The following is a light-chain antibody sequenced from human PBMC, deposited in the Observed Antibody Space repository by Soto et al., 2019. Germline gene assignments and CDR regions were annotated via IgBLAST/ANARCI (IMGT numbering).Light chain of an antibody. J-gene: IGLJ1*01. CDR1: SSDVGGYNY. CDR3: SSYSRRSTYV. V-gene: IGLV2-14*03. Sequence: QSVLTQPASVSGSPGQSITISCTGTSSDVGGYNYVSWYQQHPGKAPKLIIYDVSYRPSGVSNRFSGSKSGNTASLTISGLQAEDEADYFCSSYSRRSTYVFGTGTKGTVL. CDR2: DVS.